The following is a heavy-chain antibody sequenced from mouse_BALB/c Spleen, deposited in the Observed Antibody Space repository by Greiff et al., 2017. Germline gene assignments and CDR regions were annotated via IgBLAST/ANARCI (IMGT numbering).Heavy chain of an antibody. CDR2: IYPGNVNT. V-gene: IGHV1S56*01. D-gene: IGHD1-1*01. CDR1: GYTFTSYY. Sequence: QVQLQQSGPELVKPGASVRISCKASGYTFTSYYIHWVKQRPGQGLEWIGWIYPGNVNTKYNEKFKGKATLTADKSSSTAYMQLSSLTSEDSAVYFCAYTPLYYGYWYFDVWGAGTTVTVSS. CDR3: AYTPLYYGYWYFDV. J-gene: IGHJ1*01.